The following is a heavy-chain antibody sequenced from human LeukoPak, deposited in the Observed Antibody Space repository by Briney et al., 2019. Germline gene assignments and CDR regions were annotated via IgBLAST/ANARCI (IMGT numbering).Heavy chain of an antibody. Sequence: ASVKVSCKGSGYIFPDYYIYWVRQAPGQGLEWMGRINPNSGGTNYGQKFQGRVTMTRGTSISTVYMELSRLRSDDTAVYYCARDGGYCSSGTVCYSRAEYYYYGMDVWGQGTTVTVSS. V-gene: IGHV1-2*06. CDR2: INPNSGGT. CDR1: GYIFPDYY. J-gene: IGHJ6*02. CDR3: ARDGGYCSSGTVCYSRAEYYYYGMDV. D-gene: IGHD2-2*01.